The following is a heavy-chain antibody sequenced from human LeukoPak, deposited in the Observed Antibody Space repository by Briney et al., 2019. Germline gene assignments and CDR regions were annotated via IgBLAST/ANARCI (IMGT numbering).Heavy chain of an antibody. J-gene: IGHJ6*03. CDR3: ARAFRKNTIYYYYYMDV. CDR2: ISAYNGNT. V-gene: IGHV1-18*01. CDR1: GYTFTSYG. D-gene: IGHD2/OR15-2a*01. Sequence: GASVKVSCKASGYTFTSYGISWVRQAPGQGLEWMGWISAYNGNTNYAQKLQGRVTMTTDTSTSTAYIELRSLRSDATAVYYCARAFRKNTIYYYYYMDVWGKGTTVTVSS.